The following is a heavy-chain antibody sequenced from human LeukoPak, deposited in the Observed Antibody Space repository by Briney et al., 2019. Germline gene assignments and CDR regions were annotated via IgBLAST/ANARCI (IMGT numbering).Heavy chain of an antibody. Sequence: GGSLRLSCAASGFTFSSYEMNWVRQAPGKGLEWVSAISGSGGSTYYADSVKGRFTISRDNSKNTLYLQMNSLRAEDTAVYYCAKDSERITMVRGPDYWGQGTLVTVSS. CDR3: AKDSERITMVRGPDY. CDR1: GFTFSSYE. V-gene: IGHV3-23*01. D-gene: IGHD3-10*01. J-gene: IGHJ4*02. CDR2: ISGSGGST.